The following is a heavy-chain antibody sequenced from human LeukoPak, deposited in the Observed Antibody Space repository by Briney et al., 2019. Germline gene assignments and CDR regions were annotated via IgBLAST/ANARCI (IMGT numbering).Heavy chain of an antibody. J-gene: IGHJ4*02. D-gene: IGHD3-22*01. V-gene: IGHV1-2*02. CDR1: GYTFTDYY. CDR2: INPKSGGT. Sequence: ASVKVSCKASGYTFTDYYMHWVRQAAGQGLEWKGWINPKSGGTNYAQKFQGRVTMTRDTSTSTVHMELSRLGSDDTAVYHCARDPDDSRGYYPIDYWGQGTLVTVSS. CDR3: ARDPDDSRGYYPIDY.